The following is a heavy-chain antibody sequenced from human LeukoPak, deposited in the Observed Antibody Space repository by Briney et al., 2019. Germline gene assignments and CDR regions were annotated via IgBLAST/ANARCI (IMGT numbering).Heavy chain of an antibody. D-gene: IGHD2-2*01. V-gene: IGHV3-21*01. CDR2: ISSSSSYI. J-gene: IGHJ3*02. CDR3: ARVSDYYQLLSFKSDTAFDI. Sequence: GGSLRLSCAASGFTFSSYSMNWVRQAPGKGLEWVSSISSSSSYIYYADSVKGRFTISRDNAKNSLYLQMNSLRAEDTAVYYCARVSDYYQLLSFKSDTAFDIWGQGTMVTVSS. CDR1: GFTFSSYS.